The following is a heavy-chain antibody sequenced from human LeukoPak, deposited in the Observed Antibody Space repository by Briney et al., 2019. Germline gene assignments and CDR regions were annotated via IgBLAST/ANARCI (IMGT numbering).Heavy chain of an antibody. CDR2: IRQDGSER. CDR1: GFTFSNYW. J-gene: IGHJ3*02. V-gene: IGHV3-7*04. CDR3: ARDLSI. Sequence: GGSLRLSCAASGFTFSNYWMTWVRQAPGKGLEWVANIRQDGSERYYADSEKGRFTISRDNAKKSLYLQMNSLRAEDTAVYYCARDLSIWGQGTMVTVSS. D-gene: IGHD3-9*01.